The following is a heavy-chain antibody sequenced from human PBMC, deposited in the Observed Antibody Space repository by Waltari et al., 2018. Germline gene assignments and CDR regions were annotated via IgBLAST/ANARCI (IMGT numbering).Heavy chain of an antibody. CDR1: GDSLSSNGVA. CDR3: ARGAKSTFDY. V-gene: IGHV6-1*01. J-gene: IGHJ4*02. CDR2: TYYRSKWYD. Sequence: QIQLQQSGPGLVKPSQTLSLTCAISGDSLSSNGVAWNWIRQSPSRGLEWLGMTYYRSKWYDDYALFVTSRFSINSDTSRNQISLHLNSVTPEDTAIYYCARGAKSTFDYWGQGTLVTVSS.